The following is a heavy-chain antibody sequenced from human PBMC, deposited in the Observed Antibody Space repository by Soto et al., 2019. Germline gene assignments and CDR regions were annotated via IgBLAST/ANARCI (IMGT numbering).Heavy chain of an antibody. J-gene: IGHJ6*02. CDR2: INHSGST. CDR3: ARGIAARSDYYYGMDV. D-gene: IGHD6-6*01. CDR1: GGSFSGYY. Sequence: KPSETLSLTCAVYGGSFSGYYWSWIRQPPGKGLEWIGEINHSGSTNYNPSLKSRVTISVDTSKNQFSLKLSSVTAADTAVYYCARGIAARSDYYYGMDVWGQGTTVTVSS. V-gene: IGHV4-34*01.